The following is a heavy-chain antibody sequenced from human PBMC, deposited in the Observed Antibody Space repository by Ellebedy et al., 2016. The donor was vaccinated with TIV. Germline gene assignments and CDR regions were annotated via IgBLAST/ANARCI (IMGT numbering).Heavy chain of an antibody. CDR3: ARVSDSSGWGPIDY. Sequence: GESLKISCAASGFTFSSYAMHWVRQAPGKGLEWVAVISYDGSNKYYADSVKGRFTISRDNSKNTLYLQMNSLRAEDTAVYYCARVSDSSGWGPIDYWGQGTLVTVSS. V-gene: IGHV3-30*01. D-gene: IGHD6-19*01. J-gene: IGHJ4*02. CDR2: ISYDGSNK. CDR1: GFTFSSYA.